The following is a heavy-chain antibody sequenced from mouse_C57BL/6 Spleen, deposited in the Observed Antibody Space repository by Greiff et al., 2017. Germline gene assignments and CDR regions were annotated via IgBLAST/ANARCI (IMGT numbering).Heavy chain of an antibody. CDR1: GYAFTNYL. D-gene: IGHD2-3*01. CDR3: ARSGWLLQDYAMDY. V-gene: IGHV1-54*01. J-gene: IGHJ4*01. CDR2: INPGSGGT. Sequence: VQLQQSGAELVRPGTSVKVSCKASGYAFTNYLIEWVKQRPGQGLEWIGVINPGSGGTNYNEKFKGKATLTADKSSSTAYMQLSSLTSEDSAVYFCARSGWLLQDYAMDYWGQGTSVTVSS.